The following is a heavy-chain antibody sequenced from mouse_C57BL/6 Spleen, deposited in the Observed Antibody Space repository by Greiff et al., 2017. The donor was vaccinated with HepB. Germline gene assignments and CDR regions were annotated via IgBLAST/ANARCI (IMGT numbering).Heavy chain of an antibody. CDR2: IDPETGGT. V-gene: IGHV1-15*01. CDR3: TRSDYGSLGFAY. J-gene: IGHJ3*01. CDR1: GYTFTDYE. D-gene: IGHD2-1*01. Sequence: QVQLQQSGAELVRPGASVTLSCKASGYTFTDYEMHWVKQTPVHGLEWIGAIDPETGGTAYNQKFKGKAILTADKSSSPAYMELRSLTSEDSAVYYSTRSDYGSLGFAYWGQGTLVTVSA.